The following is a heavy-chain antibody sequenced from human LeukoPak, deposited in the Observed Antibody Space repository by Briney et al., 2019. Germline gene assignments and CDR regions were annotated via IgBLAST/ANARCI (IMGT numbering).Heavy chain of an antibody. J-gene: IGHJ5*02. CDR1: GYKFIDFG. CDR2: ISGYNGKT. V-gene: IGHV1-18*01. Sequence: GASVKVSCKASGYKFIDFGITWVRQAPGQGLEWMGWISGYNGKTNYAQKFQGRVTMTTDTSTNTVYLELRSLRSDDTAVYCCARWETGSWFDPWGQGTLVTISS. D-gene: IGHD1-14*01. CDR3: ARWETGSWFDP.